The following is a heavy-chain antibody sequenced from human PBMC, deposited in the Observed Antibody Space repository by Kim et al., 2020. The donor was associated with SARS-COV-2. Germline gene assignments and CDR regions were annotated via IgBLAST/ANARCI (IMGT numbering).Heavy chain of an antibody. J-gene: IGHJ3*02. V-gene: IGHV3-49*04. Sequence: GGSLILSCTASGFTFGDYAMSWVRQAPGKGLEWVGFIRSKAYGGTTEYAASVKGRFTISRDDSKSIAYLQMNSLKTEDTAVYYCTRVSITMIGAPHAFDIWGQGTMVTVSS. CDR1: GFTFGDYA. D-gene: IGHD3-22*01. CDR2: IRSKAYGGTT. CDR3: TRVSITMIGAPHAFDI.